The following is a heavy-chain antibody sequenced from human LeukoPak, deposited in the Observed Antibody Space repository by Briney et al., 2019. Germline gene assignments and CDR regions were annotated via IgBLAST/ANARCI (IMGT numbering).Heavy chain of an antibody. D-gene: IGHD3-16*01. CDR3: ARWGGVFDY. Sequence: GGSLRLSCAASGFTFSRYWMSWVRQAPGKGLEWVANIKQDGSAKYYGDSVEGRFTISRDNAKNSLYLQMNSLRAEDTAVYYCARWGGVFDYWGQGTLVTVSS. CDR2: IKQDGSAK. J-gene: IGHJ4*02. V-gene: IGHV3-7*04. CDR1: GFTFSRYW.